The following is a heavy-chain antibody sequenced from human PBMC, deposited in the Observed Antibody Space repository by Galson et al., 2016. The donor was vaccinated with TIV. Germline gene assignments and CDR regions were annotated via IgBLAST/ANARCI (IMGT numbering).Heavy chain of an antibody. J-gene: IGHJ4*02. Sequence: SLRLSCAASGFTFSSWHMDWVRQAPGEGLEWTSFITYTSATIYYADSVKGRFTVSRDNAKNSLYLQMNSLRAEDTAVYYCAKGAAWDTSMGWLGFWFDYWGQGTLVTVSS. D-gene: IGHD5-18*01. V-gene: IGHV3-48*03. CDR3: AKGAAWDTSMGWLGFWFDY. CDR1: GFTFSSWH. CDR2: ITYTSATI.